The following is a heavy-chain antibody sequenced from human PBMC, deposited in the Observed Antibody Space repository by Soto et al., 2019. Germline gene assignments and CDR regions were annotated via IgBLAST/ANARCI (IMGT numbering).Heavy chain of an antibody. CDR2: SSGHNCTT. Sequence: QVQLVQSGAEVKKPGASVKVSCKASGYTFTNHGLSWVRQAPGQGLEWLGWSSGHNCTTKYAQRLQGRVTMTTDTSTSTAYMALRSLKSGDTAVYYCARDLYPLAYYFDYWGQGTLVTVSS. CDR3: ARDLYPLAYYFDY. V-gene: IGHV1-18*01. CDR1: GYTFTNHG. J-gene: IGHJ4*02.